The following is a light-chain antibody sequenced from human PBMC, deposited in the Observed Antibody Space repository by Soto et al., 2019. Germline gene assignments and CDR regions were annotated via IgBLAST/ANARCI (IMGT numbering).Light chain of an antibody. CDR1: SSDVGGYDF. Sequence: QSALTQPASVSGSPGQSITISCTGTSSDVGGYDFVSWYQQHPGKAPKLMIYDVTNRPSGVCYRFSGSESGNTASLTSSGFQAEDESDYYGSAYTGSSTLVFGGGTKLTVL. V-gene: IGLV2-14*03. CDR2: DVT. CDR3: SAYTGSSTLV. J-gene: IGLJ2*01.